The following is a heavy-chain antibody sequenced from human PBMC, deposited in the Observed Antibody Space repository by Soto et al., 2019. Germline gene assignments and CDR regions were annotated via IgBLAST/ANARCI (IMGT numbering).Heavy chain of an antibody. CDR3: ARLIRGAAAAFDS. CDR2: ISHTGTT. V-gene: IGHV4-59*08. Sequence: QVQLQESGPGLVKPSETLSLTCTVSGGSIDTYYWRWIRQPPGKGLEYIGYISHTGTTDSNPSLKSRVTLSIDTSKNQFSLNLSSVTASDTASYYGARLIRGAAAAFDSWGQGSLVTVSS. CDR1: GGSIDTYY. J-gene: IGHJ4*02. D-gene: IGHD6-25*01.